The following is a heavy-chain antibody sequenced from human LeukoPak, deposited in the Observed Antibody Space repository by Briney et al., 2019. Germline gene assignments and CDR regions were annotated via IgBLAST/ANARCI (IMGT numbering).Heavy chain of an antibody. CDR1: GYTFTGYY. V-gene: IGHV1-2*02. CDR2: INPNSGGT. CDR3: ARDIAAVMEGAFDI. J-gene: IGHJ3*02. D-gene: IGHD6-13*01. Sequence: ASVKVSCKTSGYTFTGYYMHWVRQAPGQGLEWMGWINPNSGGTNYAQKFQGRVTMTRDTSISTAYMELSRLRSDDTAVYYCARDIAAVMEGAFDIWGQGTMVTVSS.